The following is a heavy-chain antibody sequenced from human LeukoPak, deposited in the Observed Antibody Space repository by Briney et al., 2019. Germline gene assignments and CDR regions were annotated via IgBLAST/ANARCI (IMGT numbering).Heavy chain of an antibody. V-gene: IGHV3-48*04. CDR2: ISSSSSTI. D-gene: IGHD5-24*01. Sequence: PGGSLRLSCAASGFTFSNFWMSWVRQAPGKGLEWVSYISSSSSTIYYADSVKGRFTISRDNAKNSLYLQMNSLRAEDTAVYYCARDVSIFLGDGYTERFDYWGQGTLVTVSS. CDR3: ARDVSIFLGDGYTERFDY. J-gene: IGHJ4*02. CDR1: GFTFSNFW.